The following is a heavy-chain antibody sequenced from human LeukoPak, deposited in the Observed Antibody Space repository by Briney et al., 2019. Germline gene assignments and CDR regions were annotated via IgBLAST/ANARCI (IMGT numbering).Heavy chain of an antibody. V-gene: IGHV3-33*01. CDR1: GFTFSSFG. CDR3: ARVQGQTGNFDY. Sequence: GGSLRLSCAASGFTFSSFGMHWVRQAPGKGLEWVAIIWYDGSKKYYAESVKGRFTISRDDPKNTLYLQMNGLRVEDTGLYYCARVQGQTGNFDYWGQGTLVTVSS. J-gene: IGHJ4*02. CDR2: IWYDGSKK. D-gene: IGHD7-27*01.